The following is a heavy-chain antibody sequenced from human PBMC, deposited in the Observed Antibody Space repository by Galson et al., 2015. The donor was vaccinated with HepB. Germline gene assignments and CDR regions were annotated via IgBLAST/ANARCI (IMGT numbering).Heavy chain of an antibody. CDR2: INHSGST. V-gene: IGHV4-34*01. CDR1: GGSFSGYY. J-gene: IGHJ3*02. D-gene: IGHD4-17*01. CDR3: ARGLIADYGDRPGAFDI. Sequence: SETLSLTCAVYGGSFSGYYWSWIRQPPGKGLEWIGEINHSGSTNYNPSLKSRVTISVDTSKNQFSLKLSSVTAADTAVYYCARGLIADYGDRPGAFDIWGQGTMVTVSS.